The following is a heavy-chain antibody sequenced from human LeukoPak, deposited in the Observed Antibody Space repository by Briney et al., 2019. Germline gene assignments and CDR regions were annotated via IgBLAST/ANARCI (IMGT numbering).Heavy chain of an antibody. CDR1: GGSISSSSYY. CDR3: ARDSGKAAAGTGFDY. J-gene: IGHJ4*02. Sequence: SETLSLTCTVSGGSISSSSYYWGWIRQPAGKGLEWIGSIYYSGSTCYNPSLESRVTISVDTSKNQFSLKLSSVTAADTAVYYCARDSGKAAAGTGFDYWGQGTLVTVSS. D-gene: IGHD6-13*01. V-gene: IGHV4-39*07. CDR2: IYYSGST.